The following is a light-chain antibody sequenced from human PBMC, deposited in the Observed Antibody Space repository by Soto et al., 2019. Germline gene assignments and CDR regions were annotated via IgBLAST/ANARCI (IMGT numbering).Light chain of an antibody. V-gene: IGKV1-8*01. CDR2: GAS. Sequence: AIRMTQSPSSVSASTGDRVTITCRASQDISSYLAWYQQRPGEPPKLLIYGASTLQSGAPSRFSGSGSGTDFTLTISCLQSEDFAVYYCQNYKIFPWTFGQGTKVDIK. CDR3: QNYKIFPWT. J-gene: IGKJ1*01. CDR1: QDISSY.